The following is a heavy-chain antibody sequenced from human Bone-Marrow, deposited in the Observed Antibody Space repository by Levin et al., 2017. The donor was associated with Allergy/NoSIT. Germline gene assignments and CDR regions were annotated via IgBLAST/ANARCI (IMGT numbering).Heavy chain of an antibody. CDR2: IYSGGST. V-gene: IGHV3-53*01. D-gene: IGHD3-9*01. CDR1: GFTVSSNY. J-gene: IGHJ6*02. CDR3: ARAAPPGHFDWLFPSGATYGMDV. Sequence: LPGGSLRLSCAASGFTVSSNYMSWVRQAPGKGLEWVSVIYSGGSTYYADSVKGRFTISRDNSKNTLYLQMNSLRAEDTAVYYCARAAPPGHFDWLFPSGATYGMDVWGQGTTVTVSS.